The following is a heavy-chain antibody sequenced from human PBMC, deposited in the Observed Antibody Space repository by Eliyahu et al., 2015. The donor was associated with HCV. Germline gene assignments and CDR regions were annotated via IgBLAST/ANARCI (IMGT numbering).Heavy chain of an antibody. Sequence: PGGSLRLSCAASGFTFSSYAMSWVRQAPGKGLEWVSAISGSGGSTYYADSVKGRFTISRDNSKNTLYLQMNSLRAEDTAVYYCAKDNPNSPGSVPAAIESPGYYGMDVWGQGTTVTVSS. J-gene: IGHJ6*02. CDR1: GFTFSSYA. CDR3: AKDNPNSPGSVPAAIESPGYYGMDV. CDR2: ISGSGGST. D-gene: IGHD2-2*02. V-gene: IGHV3-23*01.